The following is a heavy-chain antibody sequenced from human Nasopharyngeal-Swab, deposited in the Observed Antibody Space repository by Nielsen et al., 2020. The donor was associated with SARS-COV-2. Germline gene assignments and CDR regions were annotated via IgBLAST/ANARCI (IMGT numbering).Heavy chain of an antibody. Sequence: ASVKVSCKVSGYTLTELSMHWVRQAPGQGLEWMGIINPSGGSTSYAQKFQGRVTMTRDTSTSTVYMELSSLRSEDTAVYYCARDGVLTIFGVWRAPGSEYYFDYWGQGTLVTVSS. CDR2: INPSGGST. J-gene: IGHJ4*02. V-gene: IGHV1-46*01. D-gene: IGHD3-3*01. CDR1: GYTLTELS. CDR3: ARDGVLTIFGVWRAPGSEYYFDY.